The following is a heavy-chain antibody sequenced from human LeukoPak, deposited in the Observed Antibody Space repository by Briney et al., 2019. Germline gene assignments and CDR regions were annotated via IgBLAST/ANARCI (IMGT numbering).Heavy chain of an antibody. CDR1: GFTFDDYA. V-gene: IGHV3-9*01. D-gene: IGHD1-26*01. CDR2: ISWNSGSI. CDR3: AKDPHSVGPMGY. Sequence: GRSLRLSCAVSGFTFDDYAMHWVRQAPGKGLEWVSGISWNSGSIGYADSVKGRFTISRDNAKNSLYLQMNSLRAEDTALYYCAKDPHSVGPMGYWGQGTLVTVSS. J-gene: IGHJ4*02.